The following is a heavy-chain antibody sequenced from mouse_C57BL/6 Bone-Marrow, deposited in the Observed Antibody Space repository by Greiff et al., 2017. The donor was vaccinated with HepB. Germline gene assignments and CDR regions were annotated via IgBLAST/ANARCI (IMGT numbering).Heavy chain of an antibody. J-gene: IGHJ4*01. Sequence: EVMLVESGGDLVKPGGSLKLSCAASGFTFSSYGMSWVRQTPDKRLEWVATISSGGSYTYYPDSVKGRFTISRDNAKNTLYLQMSSLKSEDTAMYYCARPITTVVEDAMDYWGQGTSVTVSS. CDR2: ISSGGSYT. CDR1: GFTFSSYG. CDR3: ARPITTVVEDAMDY. V-gene: IGHV5-6*02. D-gene: IGHD1-1*01.